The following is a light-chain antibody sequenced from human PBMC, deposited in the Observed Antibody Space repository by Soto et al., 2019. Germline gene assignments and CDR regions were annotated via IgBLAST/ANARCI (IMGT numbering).Light chain of an antibody. CDR2: DSS. CDR1: ESVSSH. V-gene: IGKV3-15*01. CDR3: QQANSFPIT. Sequence: EIGVTQCPAPLSVSAGERATLSCRASESVSSHLAWYQQKPGQAPRLLIYDSSTRATDIPASFSGSESGTDFTLTISSLQPEDCAIYFCQQANSFPITFGQGTRLEIK. J-gene: IGKJ5*01.